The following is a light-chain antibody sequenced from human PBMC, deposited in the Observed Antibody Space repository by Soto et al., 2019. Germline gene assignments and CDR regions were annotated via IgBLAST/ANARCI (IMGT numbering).Light chain of an antibody. CDR3: SSSTPTRGLV. J-gene: IGLJ1*01. V-gene: IGLV2-14*01. Sequence: QSALTQPASVSGSLGQSISISCTEDSSDLTYNSVAWYQHHPHKAPKLIIYDVSYRPSGVSTRFSGSQSAGSASLTISGLQDEDEADYYCSSSTPTRGLVFGSGTKLTVL. CDR2: DVS. CDR1: SSDLTYNS.